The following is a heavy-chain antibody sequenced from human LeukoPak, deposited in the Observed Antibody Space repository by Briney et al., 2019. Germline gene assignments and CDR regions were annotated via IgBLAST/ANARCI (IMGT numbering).Heavy chain of an antibody. V-gene: IGHV3-74*01. J-gene: IGHJ4*02. CDR3: ARVPWNDVSTPPFPRYYFDY. D-gene: IGHD1-1*01. CDR2: INSDGSST. Sequence: GESLKISCAASGFTFSSYWMHWVRQAPGEGLVWVSRINSDGSSTSYADSVKGRFTISRDNAKNTLYLQMNSLRAEDTAVYYCARVPWNDVSTPPFPRYYFDYWGQGTLVTVSS. CDR1: GFTFSSYW.